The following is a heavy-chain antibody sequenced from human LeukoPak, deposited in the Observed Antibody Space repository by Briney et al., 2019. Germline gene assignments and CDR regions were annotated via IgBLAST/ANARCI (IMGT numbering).Heavy chain of an antibody. J-gene: IGHJ4*02. V-gene: IGHV3-9*01. Sequence: GRSLRLSCAASGFTFDDYAMHWVRQAPGKGLEWVSGISWNSGSIGYADSVKGRFTISRDNAKNSLYLQMNSLRAEDTALYYCAKGGRGGYDYGDYLDYWGQGTLVTVSS. CDR3: AKGGRGGYDYGDYLDY. CDR1: GFTFDDYA. CDR2: ISWNSGSI. D-gene: IGHD4-17*01.